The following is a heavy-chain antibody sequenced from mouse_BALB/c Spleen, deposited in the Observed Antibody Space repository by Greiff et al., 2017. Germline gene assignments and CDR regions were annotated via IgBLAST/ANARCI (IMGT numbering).Heavy chain of an antibody. CDR2: IWAGGST. Sequence: VQVVESGPGLVAPSQSLSITCTVSGFSLTSYGVHWVRQPPGKGLEWLGVIWAGGSTNYNSALMSRLSISKDNSKSQVFLKMNSLQTDDTAMYYCARDRGDGYSWYFDVWGAGTTVTVSS. CDR3: ARDRGDGYSWYFDV. V-gene: IGHV2-9*02. D-gene: IGHD2-3*01. CDR1: GFSLTSYG. J-gene: IGHJ1*01.